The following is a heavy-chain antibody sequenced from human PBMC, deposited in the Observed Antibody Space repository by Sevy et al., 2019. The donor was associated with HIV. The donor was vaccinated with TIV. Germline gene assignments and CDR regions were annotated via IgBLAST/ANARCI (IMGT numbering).Heavy chain of an antibody. D-gene: IGHD5-18*01. CDR2: IYSSGTT. CDR3: ARANGYNYARNDW. CDR1: GASISSGDYF. J-gene: IGHJ4*02. V-gene: IGHV4-30-4*01. Sequence: SETLSLICTVSGASISSGDYFWSWIRQPPGRALEWIGYIYSSGTTYYNSSLKSRLIMSVDTSKNLFSLTLTSVRAADTAVYYCARANGYNYARNDWWGRGTLVTVSS.